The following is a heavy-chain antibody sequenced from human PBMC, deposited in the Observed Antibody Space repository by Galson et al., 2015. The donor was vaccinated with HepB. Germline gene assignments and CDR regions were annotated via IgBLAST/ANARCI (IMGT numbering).Heavy chain of an antibody. CDR3: ARAHDPYDILTGYMVGRALDV. Sequence: SLRLSCAASGFTFSNYWMSWVRQAPGKGLEWVANIKQDGTENYYVDSVKGRFTISRDNAKNSLYLQMNSLRAEDTAVYFCARAHDPYDILTGYMVGRALDVWGQGTMVTVSS. D-gene: IGHD3-9*01. CDR2: IKQDGTEN. V-gene: IGHV3-7*01. J-gene: IGHJ3*01. CDR1: GFTFSNYW.